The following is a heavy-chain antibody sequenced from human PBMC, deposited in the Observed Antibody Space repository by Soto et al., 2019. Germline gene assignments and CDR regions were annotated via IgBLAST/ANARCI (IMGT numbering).Heavy chain of an antibody. CDR3: AKDVGSSGWYDGFDS. CDR1: GFSFGDYA. J-gene: IGHJ4*02. V-gene: IGHV3-9*01. CDR2: ISWNGESI. Sequence: EVQLVESGGGLVQPGRSLRLSCAASGFSFGDYAMQWVRQVPGKGLEWVSSISWNGESIGYADSVKGRFTISRDNGKKSVYLQMTRLRGEDTALYYCAKDVGSSGWYDGFDSWGQGTLVTVS. D-gene: IGHD6-19*01.